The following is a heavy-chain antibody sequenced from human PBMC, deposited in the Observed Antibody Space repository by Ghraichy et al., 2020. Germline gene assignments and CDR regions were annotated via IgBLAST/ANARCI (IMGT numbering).Heavy chain of an antibody. V-gene: IGHV3-23*01. Sequence: GGSLRLSCAASGFTFSSYAMSWVRQAPGKGLEWVSAISGSGGSTYYADSVKGRFTISRDNSKNTLYLQMNSLRAEDTAVYYCAKGEWGLRVLSNFDYWGQGTLVTVSS. CDR1: GFTFSSYA. CDR2: ISGSGGST. D-gene: IGHD3-3*01. J-gene: IGHJ4*02. CDR3: AKGEWGLRVLSNFDY.